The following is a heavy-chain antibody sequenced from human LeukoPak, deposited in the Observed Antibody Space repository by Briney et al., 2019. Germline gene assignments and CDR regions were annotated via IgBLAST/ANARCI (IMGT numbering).Heavy chain of an antibody. J-gene: IGHJ4*02. Sequence: PSETLSLTCTVSGGSISSTTYYWSWIRQPPGAGLECIVYIYYSGSTYYNPSLKSRASISVDTSKNQFSLKLSSVTAADTAVYYCARVGTYDSSGYYTALPDYWGQGTLVTVSS. D-gene: IGHD3-22*01. CDR1: GGSISSTTYY. V-gene: IGHV4-30-4*01. CDR3: ARVGTYDSSGYYTALPDY. CDR2: IYYSGST.